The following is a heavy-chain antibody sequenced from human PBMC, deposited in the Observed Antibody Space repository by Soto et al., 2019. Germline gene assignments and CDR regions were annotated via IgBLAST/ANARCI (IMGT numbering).Heavy chain of an antibody. D-gene: IGHD3-3*01. CDR3: ARESIFGVVPDY. Sequence: SCKASGYTFTSYGISWVRQAPGQGLEWMGWISAYNGNTNYAQKLQGRVTMTTDTSTSTAYMELRSLRSDDTAVYYCARESIFGVVPDYWGQGTLVTVSS. J-gene: IGHJ4*02. CDR1: GYTFTSYG. CDR2: ISAYNGNT. V-gene: IGHV1-18*04.